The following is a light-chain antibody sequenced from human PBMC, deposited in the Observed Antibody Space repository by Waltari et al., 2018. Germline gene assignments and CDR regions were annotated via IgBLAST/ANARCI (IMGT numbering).Light chain of an antibody. J-gene: IGLJ2*01. Sequence: QSALTQPASVSWSPGQSITISCTGTSSYVCCYTYASWYQQHPGKAPKLMINEVSNRPSGVSNRFSGSKSGNTASLTISGLQAEDEADYYCSSHTSSTLVVFGGGTKLTVL. CDR3: SSHTSSTLVV. V-gene: IGLV2-14*01. CDR1: SSYVCCYTY. CDR2: EVS.